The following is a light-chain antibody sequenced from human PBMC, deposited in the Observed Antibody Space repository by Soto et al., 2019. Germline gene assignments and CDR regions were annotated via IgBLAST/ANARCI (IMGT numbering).Light chain of an antibody. CDR2: GAS. CDR1: QSVSSN. V-gene: IGKV3-15*01. J-gene: IGKJ3*01. Sequence: EIVMTQSPATLSVSPGERATLSCRASQSVSSNLDWYQQKPGQAPRLLIYGASTRATGIPARFSGSGSGTEFTLTISSLQSEDFAVYYCQQYNNWPVFGPGTKVDIK. CDR3: QQYNNWPV.